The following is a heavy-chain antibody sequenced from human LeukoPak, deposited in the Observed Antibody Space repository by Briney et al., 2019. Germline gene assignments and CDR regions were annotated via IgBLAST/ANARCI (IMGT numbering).Heavy chain of an antibody. CDR1: GGTFSSYA. CDR2: INAGNGNT. Sequence: ASVKVSCKASGGTFSSYAISWVRQAPGQGLEWMGWINAGNGNTKYSQEFQGRVTITRNTSISTAYMELSSLRSEDTAAYYCARGAYYYDSSELLDYWGQGTLVTVSS. J-gene: IGHJ4*02. CDR3: ARGAYYYDSSELLDY. D-gene: IGHD3-22*01. V-gene: IGHV1-8*03.